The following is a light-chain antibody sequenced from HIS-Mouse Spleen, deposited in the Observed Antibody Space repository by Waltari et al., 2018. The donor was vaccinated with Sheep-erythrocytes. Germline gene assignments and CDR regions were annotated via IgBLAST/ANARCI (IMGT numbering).Light chain of an antibody. V-gene: IGLV2-11*01. J-gene: IGLJ3*02. CDR3: SSYAGSNNWV. CDR2: DVS. CDR1: SSDVGGSNY. Sequence: QSALTQPRSVSASPGQSVTISCTGTSSDVGGSNYVSWYQQHPGKAPKLMIYDVSKRPSGVPDRFSGSKSGNTASLTVSGLQAEDEADYYCSSYAGSNNWVFGGGTKLTVL.